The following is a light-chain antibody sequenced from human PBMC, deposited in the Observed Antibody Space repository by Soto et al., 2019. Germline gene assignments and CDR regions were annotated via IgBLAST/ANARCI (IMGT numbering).Light chain of an antibody. CDR3: QQYDNSPLT. J-gene: IGKJ4*01. CDR2: GVS. CDR1: QSVSNSY. Sequence: EIVLTQSPGTLSLSPGERATLSCRASQSVSNSYLAWYQQKPGQAPRLFIYGVSSRATGIPDRFSGSGSGTDVTLTISRLESEDFAVYYCQQYDNSPLTFGGGTKVEIK. V-gene: IGKV3-20*01.